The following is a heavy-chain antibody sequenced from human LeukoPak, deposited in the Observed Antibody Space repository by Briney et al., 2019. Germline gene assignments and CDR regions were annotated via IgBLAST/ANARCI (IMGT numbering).Heavy chain of an antibody. D-gene: IGHD3-22*01. CDR3: ARDLPNYYDSSPFDY. V-gene: IGHV1-69*13. Sequence: SVNVSCKASGGTFSSYAISWVRQAPGQGLEWMGGIIPIFGTANYAQKFQGRVTITADESTSTAYMELSSLRSEDTAVYYCARDLPNYYDSSPFDYWGQGTLVTVSS. CDR2: IIPIFGTA. CDR1: GGTFSSYA. J-gene: IGHJ4*02.